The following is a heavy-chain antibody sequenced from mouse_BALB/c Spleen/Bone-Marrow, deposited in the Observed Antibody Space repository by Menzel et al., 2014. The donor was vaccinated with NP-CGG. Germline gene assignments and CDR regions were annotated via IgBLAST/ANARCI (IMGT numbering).Heavy chain of an antibody. CDR3: ARGGVRGKDYFDY. J-gene: IGHJ2*01. V-gene: IGHV1-9*01. D-gene: IGHD2-14*01. Sequence: VQRVESGAELMKPGASVKISCKATGYTFSSYWIEWVKQRPGHGLEWIGEILPGSGSTNYNEKFKGKATFTADTSSNTAYMQLSSLTSEDSAVYYCARGGVRGKDYFDYWGQGPPLTVSS. CDR2: ILPGSGST. CDR1: GYTFSSYW.